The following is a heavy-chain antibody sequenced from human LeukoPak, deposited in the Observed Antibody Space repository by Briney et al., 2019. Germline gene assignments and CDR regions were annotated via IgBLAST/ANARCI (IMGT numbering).Heavy chain of an antibody. D-gene: IGHD1-26*01. V-gene: IGHV4-59*01. CDR3: ARGVTSPLDAFDI. CDR1: GGSISSYY. J-gene: IGHJ3*02. CDR2: LYNSGST. Sequence: SETLSLTCTVSGGSISSYYCNWMRQPPGQGLEWIGYLYNSGSTNYNPSLKSRLTISVDMSKNQLSLKLSSVTAADTAVYYCARGVTSPLDAFDIWGQGTTVTVSS.